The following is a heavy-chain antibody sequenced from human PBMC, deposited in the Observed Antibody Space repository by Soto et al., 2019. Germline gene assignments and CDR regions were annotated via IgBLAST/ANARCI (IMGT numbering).Heavy chain of an antibody. J-gene: IGHJ6*02. Sequence: HGESLKISCKGSGYTFTNYWIGWVRQMPGKGLEWKGIIYPGDSDTKYNPSFQGQVTISADKSITTTYLQWSSLKASDTAIYYCAASIFYYGMDVWGQGXTVTVSS. CDR2: IYPGDSDT. CDR1: GYTFTNYW. CDR3: AASIFYYGMDV. V-gene: IGHV5-51*01.